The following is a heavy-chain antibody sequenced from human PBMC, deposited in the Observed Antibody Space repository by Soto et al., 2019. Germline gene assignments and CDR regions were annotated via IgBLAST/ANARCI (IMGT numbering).Heavy chain of an antibody. Sequence: GGSLRLSCSPSGFIFENFAMHWLREAPGRGLEYVSSISGNGGATHHADSVRGRFTISRDNSKSILFLQMSSLRPEDTAFYYCVKDYGRNWNYVFDFWGQGTLVTVSS. CDR1: GFIFENFA. J-gene: IGHJ4*02. V-gene: IGHV3-64D*08. CDR3: VKDYGRNWNYVFDF. CDR2: ISGNGGAT. D-gene: IGHD1-7*01.